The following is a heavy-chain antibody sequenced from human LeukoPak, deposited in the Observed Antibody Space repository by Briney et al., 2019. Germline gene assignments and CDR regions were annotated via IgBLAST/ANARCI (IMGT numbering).Heavy chain of an antibody. Sequence: SETLSLTCTVSGGSISSSSYYWGWIRQPPGKGLEWIGSIYYSGSTYYNPYLKSRVTISVDTSKNPFSLNLSSVTAADTAVYYCAMRSYIVVVPAAILDYWGQGTLVTVSS. CDR2: IYYSGST. J-gene: IGHJ4*02. D-gene: IGHD2-2*02. CDR1: GGSISSSSYY. V-gene: IGHV4-39*07. CDR3: AMRSYIVVVPAAILDY.